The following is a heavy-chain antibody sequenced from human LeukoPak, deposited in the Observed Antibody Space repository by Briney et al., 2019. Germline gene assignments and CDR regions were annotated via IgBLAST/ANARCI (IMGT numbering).Heavy chain of an antibody. Sequence: PAGGSLRLSCAASGFTFSSYAMTWVRQAPGKGLEWVSTITGSGGYTYYADSVKGRFTISRDNSKNTLFLRMNSLRAEDTAVYFCAKQSLYDSSGHFHYWGQGTLVTVS. CDR3: AKQSLYDSSGHFHY. CDR1: GFTFSSYA. D-gene: IGHD3-22*01. J-gene: IGHJ4*02. CDR2: ITGSGGYT. V-gene: IGHV3-23*01.